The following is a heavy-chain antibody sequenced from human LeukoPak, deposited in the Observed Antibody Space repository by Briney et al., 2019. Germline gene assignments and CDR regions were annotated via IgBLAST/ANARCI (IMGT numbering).Heavy chain of an antibody. Sequence: PGGSLRLSCAASGFTFSSYWMHWVRQAPGKGLVWVSRISSDGTSTSYADSVKGRFTISRDNAKNTLYLQMNSLRAEDTAVYYCVRGSGYGSRPHWGQGTLVTVSS. CDR1: GFTFSSYW. J-gene: IGHJ4*02. CDR3: VRGSGYGSRPH. V-gene: IGHV3-74*01. D-gene: IGHD3-10*01. CDR2: ISSDGTST.